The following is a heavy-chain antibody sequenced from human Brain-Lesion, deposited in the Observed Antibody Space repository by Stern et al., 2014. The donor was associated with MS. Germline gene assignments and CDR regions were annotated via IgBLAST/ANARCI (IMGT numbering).Heavy chain of an antibody. Sequence: QVQLQESGPGLVKPSETLSLTCTVSGGSISSSSYYWGCIRQPPGKGLEXIGSIYYSGSTYYNPSLKSRVTMSVDPSKKQVPLKLSAVPAADTAVYYCARLTSGIAANFDYCGQGTLVTVSS. J-gene: IGHJ4*02. CDR1: GGSISSSSYY. D-gene: IGHD6-13*01. CDR2: IYYSGST. CDR3: ARLTSGIAANFDY. V-gene: IGHV4-39*01.